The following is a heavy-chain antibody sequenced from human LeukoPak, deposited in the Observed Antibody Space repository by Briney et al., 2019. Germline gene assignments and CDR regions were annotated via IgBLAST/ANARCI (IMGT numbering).Heavy chain of an antibody. CDR2: ISGSGGST. Sequence: GGSLRLSCAASGFTFSSYAMSWVRQAPGKGLEWVSAISGSGGSTYYADSVKGRFTISRDNSKNTLYLQMNSLRAEDTAVYYCAKDPGSRGYGDWFDPWGQGTLVTVSS. D-gene: IGHD3-22*01. CDR1: GFTFSSYA. J-gene: IGHJ5*02. CDR3: AKDPGSRGYGDWFDP. V-gene: IGHV3-23*01.